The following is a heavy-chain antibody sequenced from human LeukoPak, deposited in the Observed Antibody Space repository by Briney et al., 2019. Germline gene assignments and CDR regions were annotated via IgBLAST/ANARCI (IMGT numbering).Heavy chain of an antibody. J-gene: IGHJ4*02. CDR2: ISSSSSYI. D-gene: IGHD5-12*01. CDR1: GFTFSSYS. V-gene: IGHV3-21*01. Sequence: GGSLRLSCAASGFTFSSYSMNWVRQAPGEGLEWVSSISSSSSYIYYADSVKGRFTISRDNAKNSLYLQMNSLRAEDTAVYYCARGGMATDYWGQGTLVTVSS. CDR3: ARGGMATDY.